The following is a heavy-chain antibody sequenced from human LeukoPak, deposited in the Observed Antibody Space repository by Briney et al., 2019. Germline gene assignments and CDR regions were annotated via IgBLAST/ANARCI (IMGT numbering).Heavy chain of an antibody. Sequence: GGSLRLSCAASGFTFSSYAMHWVRQAPGKGLEWVAVISYDGSNKYYADSVKGRLTISRDNSKNTLYLQMNSLRAEDTAVYYCARGDVDYYDSSGYLALIDYWGQGTLVTVSS. V-gene: IGHV3-30-3*01. CDR1: GFTFSSYA. CDR3: ARGDVDYYDSSGYLALIDY. CDR2: ISYDGSNK. J-gene: IGHJ4*02. D-gene: IGHD3-22*01.